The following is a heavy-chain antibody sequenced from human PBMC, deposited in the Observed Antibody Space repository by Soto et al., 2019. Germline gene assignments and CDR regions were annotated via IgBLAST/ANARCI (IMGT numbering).Heavy chain of an antibody. D-gene: IGHD6-19*01. J-gene: IGHJ4*02. CDR2: IIPIFGTA. V-gene: IGHV1-69*13. Sequence: WASVKVSCKASGGTFSSYAISWVRQAPGQGLEWMGGIIPIFGTANYAQKFQGRVTITADESTSTAYMELSSLRSEDTAVYYCARDMSSSGCLDYSGQGSLVIVSS. CDR3: ARDMSSSGCLDY. CDR1: GGTFSSYA.